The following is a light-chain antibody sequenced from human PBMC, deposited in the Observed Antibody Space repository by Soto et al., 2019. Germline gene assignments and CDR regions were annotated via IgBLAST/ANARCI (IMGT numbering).Light chain of an antibody. CDR3: QQYNNWPPIT. Sequence: EIMMTQSPATLSVSPGERATLSCRASQSVSNNLAWYQQKPGQAPRLLIYYASTRATGIPARFSGSGSGTEFTLTISSLQSENFALYYCQQYNNWPPITFGQGTRLEIK. J-gene: IGKJ5*01. CDR2: YAS. V-gene: IGKV3-15*01. CDR1: QSVSNN.